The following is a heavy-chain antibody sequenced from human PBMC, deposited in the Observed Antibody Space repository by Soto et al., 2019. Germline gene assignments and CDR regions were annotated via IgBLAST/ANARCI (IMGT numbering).Heavy chain of an antibody. V-gene: IGHV5-51*01. CDR1: GYSFTSYW. CDR3: ARYSSSSLFYYYYGMDV. D-gene: IGHD6-6*01. Sequence: GESLKISCKGSGYSFTSYWIGWVRQMPGKGLEGMGIIYPGDSDTRYSPSFQGQVTISANKSISTAYLQWSSLKASYTAMYYCARYSSSSLFYYYYGMDVWGQGTTVTVSS. CDR2: IYPGDSDT. J-gene: IGHJ6*02.